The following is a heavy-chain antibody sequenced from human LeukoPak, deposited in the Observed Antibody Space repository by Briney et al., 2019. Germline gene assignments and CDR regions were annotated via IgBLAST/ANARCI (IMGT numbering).Heavy chain of an antibody. V-gene: IGHV4-59*01. CDR1: GGSISSYY. J-gene: IGHJ4*02. CDR2: IYYSGST. D-gene: IGHD3-16*01. Sequence: PSETLSLTCAVSGGSISSYYWSWIRQPSGKGLEWIGYIYYSGSTNYNPSLKSRVTISVDTSKNQFSLKLSSVTAAGTAVYYCARAYRMGVFDYWGQGTLVTVSS. CDR3: ARAYRMGVFDY.